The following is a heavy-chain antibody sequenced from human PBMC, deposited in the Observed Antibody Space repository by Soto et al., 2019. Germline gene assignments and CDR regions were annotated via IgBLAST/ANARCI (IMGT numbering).Heavy chain of an antibody. V-gene: IGHV4-59*02. J-gene: IGHJ4*02. D-gene: IGHD1-26*01. CDR2: IYASGSP. CDR1: GGSVSVYY. Sequence: SETLSLTCTISGGSVSVYYWSWIRQSTGQGLEWIGYIYASGSPYYNPSLRSRVTISADTSKNQISLKLTSPTAADTAVYYCARGVGSSPPQFWGRGTLVTVSS. CDR3: ARGVGSSPPQF.